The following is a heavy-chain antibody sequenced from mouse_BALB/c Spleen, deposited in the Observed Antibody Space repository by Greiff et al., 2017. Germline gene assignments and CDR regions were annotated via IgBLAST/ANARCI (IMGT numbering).Heavy chain of an antibody. CDR1: GYTFTSYW. V-gene: IGHV1-7*01. Sequence: GQLQQSGAELAKPGASVKMSCKASGYTFTSYWMHWVKQRPGQGLEWIGYINPSTGYTEYNQKFKDKATLTADKSSSTAYMQLSSLTSEDSAVYYCARSGTTGFAYWGQGTLVTVSA. CDR3: ARSGTTGFAY. D-gene: IGHD1-1*01. CDR2: INPSTGYT. J-gene: IGHJ3*01.